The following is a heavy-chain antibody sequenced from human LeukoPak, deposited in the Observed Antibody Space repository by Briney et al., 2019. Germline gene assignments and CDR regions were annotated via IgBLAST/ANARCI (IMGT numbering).Heavy chain of an antibody. CDR3: ARDSIAVAGLGFDY. Sequence: GASVKVSCKASGYTFSSYYMHWVRQAPGQGLEWMGIINPSGSTSYAQKFQGRVNMTRDMSTSTVYMELSSLRSEGTGIYYCARDSIAVAGLGFDYWGQGTLVTVSS. CDR2: INPSGST. J-gene: IGHJ4*02. V-gene: IGHV1-46*01. D-gene: IGHD6-19*01. CDR1: GYTFSSYY.